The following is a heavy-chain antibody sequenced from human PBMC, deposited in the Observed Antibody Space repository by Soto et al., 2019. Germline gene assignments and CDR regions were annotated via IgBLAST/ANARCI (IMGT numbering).Heavy chain of an antibody. CDR3: AKGAFAGYYYYGMDV. J-gene: IGHJ6*02. Sequence: GGSLRLSCAASGFTFSSYAMTWVRQAPGKGLEWVSAISRSGDSTYYADSVKGRSTISRDNSKNTLYLQMNSLRAEDTAVYYCAKGAFAGYYYYGMDVWGQGTTVTVSS. D-gene: IGHD3-16*01. V-gene: IGHV3-23*01. CDR2: ISRSGDST. CDR1: GFTFSSYA.